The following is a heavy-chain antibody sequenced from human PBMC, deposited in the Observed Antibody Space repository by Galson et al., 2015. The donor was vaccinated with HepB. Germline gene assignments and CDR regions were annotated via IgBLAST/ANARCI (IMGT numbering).Heavy chain of an antibody. CDR3: ARGWGRNWPNFDY. CDR2: ISYDGSNK. CDR1: GFTFSSYA. J-gene: IGHJ4*02. Sequence: SLRLSCAASGFTFSSYAMHWVRQAPGKGLEWVAVISYDGSNKYYADSVQGRFTISRDDARKSVYLHMNNLRDEDTAVYYCARGWGRNWPNFDYWGQGTLVTVSS. V-gene: IGHV3-30-3*01. D-gene: IGHD1-1*01.